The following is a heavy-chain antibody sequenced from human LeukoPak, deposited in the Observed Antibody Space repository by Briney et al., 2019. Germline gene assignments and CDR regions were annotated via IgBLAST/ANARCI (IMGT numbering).Heavy chain of an antibody. Sequence: SETLSLTCTVSGGSVSAYHWSWIRQPPGQGLECIGHIYFTGSTTYNPSLKSRVTISVDTSQNQFSLSLTSVTSADTAVYYCARVLAAGDGFDPWGQGTLVTVSS. CDR1: GGSVSAYH. CDR3: ARVLAAGDGFDP. CDR2: IYFTGST. D-gene: IGHD2-21*01. J-gene: IGHJ5*02. V-gene: IGHV4-59*02.